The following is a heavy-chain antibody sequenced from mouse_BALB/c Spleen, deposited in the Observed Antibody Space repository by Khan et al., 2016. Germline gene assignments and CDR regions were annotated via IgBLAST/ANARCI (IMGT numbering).Heavy chain of an antibody. D-gene: IGHD2-10*02. V-gene: IGHV1-80*01. Sequence: QVQLQQSGAELVRPGSSVKISCKASGYVFSDYWTNWVKQRSGQGLEWIGQISPRDGDTNYNGKFKGKARLTADKSSTTAYMQLSSLTSEYSAVYFCARVEYGNLDYWGQGTTLTVSS. CDR3: ARVEYGNLDY. J-gene: IGHJ2*01. CDR2: ISPRDGDT. CDR1: GYVFSDYW.